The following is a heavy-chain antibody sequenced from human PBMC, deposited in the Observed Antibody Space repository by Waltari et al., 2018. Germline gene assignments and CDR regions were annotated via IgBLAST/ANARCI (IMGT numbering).Heavy chain of an antibody. CDR1: GGTFSSYA. J-gene: IGHJ4*03. D-gene: IGHD2-21*01. CDR2: KNPIFGKE. V-gene: IGHV1-69*12. CDR3: ARDLPAYCGGDCYLDY. Sequence: QVQLVQSGAEVKKPGSSVKVSCKASGGTFSSYAISWVRQAPGQGLEWKGGKNPIFGKENYEKKCKGRGTINADESTSTAYMELSSLRSEDTAVYYCARDLPAYCGGDCYLDYWGQGTMVTVSS.